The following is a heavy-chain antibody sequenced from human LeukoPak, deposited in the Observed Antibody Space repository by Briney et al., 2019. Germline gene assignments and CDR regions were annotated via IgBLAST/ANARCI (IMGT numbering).Heavy chain of an antibody. D-gene: IGHD3-10*01. J-gene: IGHJ4*02. CDR1: GYSISSGYY. CDR3: ARPRYGSGSLDS. V-gene: IGHV4-38-2*01. CDR2: INHSGST. Sequence: SETLSLTCAVPGYSISSGYYWGWIRQPPGKGLEWIGEINHSGSTPSNPSLNNRVTISVDTSKNQFSLKLTSVTAADTAVYYCARPRYGSGSLDSWGQGTLVTVSS.